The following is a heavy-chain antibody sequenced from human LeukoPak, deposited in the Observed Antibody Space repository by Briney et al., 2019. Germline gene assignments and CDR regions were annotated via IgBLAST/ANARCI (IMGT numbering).Heavy chain of an antibody. J-gene: IGHJ4*02. D-gene: IGHD3-10*01. V-gene: IGHV1-46*01. CDR3: ARDNFTMVRGVIITEFFDY. Sequence: GASVKVSCKASGYTFTSYYMHWVRQAPGQGLEWMGIINPSGGSTSYAQKFQGRVTMTRDTSTSTVYMELSSLRSEDTAVYYCARDNFTMVRGVIITEFFDYWGQGTLVTVSS. CDR1: GYTFTSYY. CDR2: INPSGGST.